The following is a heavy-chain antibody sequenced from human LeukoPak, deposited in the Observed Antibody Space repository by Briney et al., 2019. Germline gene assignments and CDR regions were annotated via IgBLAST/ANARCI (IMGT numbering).Heavy chain of an antibody. CDR2: ISANNGKT. D-gene: IGHD3-22*01. Sequence: ASVKVSCKASGYTFTSHGISWVRQAPGQGLEWMGWISANNGKTKYSQNFQDRVIMTTDASTSTAYMELRSLRSDDTAVYYCARPNNYYDNNGYYNWFDPWGQGTLVTVSS. J-gene: IGHJ5*02. CDR3: ARPNNYYDNNGYYNWFDP. CDR1: GYTFTSHG. V-gene: IGHV1-18*01.